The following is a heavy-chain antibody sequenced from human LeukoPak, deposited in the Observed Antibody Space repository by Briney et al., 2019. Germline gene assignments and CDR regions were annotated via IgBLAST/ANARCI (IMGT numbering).Heavy chain of an antibody. CDR3: ARREASSSCFDY. CDR2: IYYSGST. CDR1: GGSISSSSYY. Sequence: SETLSLTCTVSGGSISSSSYYWGWIRQPPGKGLEWIGSIYYSGSTYYNPSLKSRVTISADTSKNQFSLKVTSVTAADTAVYYCARREASSSCFDYWGQGTLVTVSS. V-gene: IGHV4-39*07. J-gene: IGHJ4*02.